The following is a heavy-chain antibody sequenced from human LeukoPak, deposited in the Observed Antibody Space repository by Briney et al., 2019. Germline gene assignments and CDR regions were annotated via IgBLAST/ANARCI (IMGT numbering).Heavy chain of an antibody. CDR2: ISGSGTSI. D-gene: IGHD3-16*01. V-gene: IGHV3-11*01. J-gene: IGHJ4*02. Sequence: GGSLRPSCAASGFSFSDYYMSWIRQSPGKGLEWIAYISGSGTSIFDADFVKGRFSISRDNAKNTLYLQMNTLRPEDTAIYYCARELLELSGLGNFDSWGQGTLVTVSS. CDR3: ARELLELSGLGNFDS. CDR1: GFSFSDYY.